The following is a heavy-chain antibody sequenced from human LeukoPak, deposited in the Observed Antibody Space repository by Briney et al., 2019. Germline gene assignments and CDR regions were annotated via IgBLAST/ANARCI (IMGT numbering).Heavy chain of an antibody. CDR2: IYYTGST. D-gene: IGHD4-23*01. CDR3: AREYYGGTFDY. CDR1: GGSISSYY. V-gene: IGHV4-59*01. Sequence: SETLSLTCTVSGGSISSYYWSWIRQPPGKGLEWIGYIYYTGSTKYNPSLKGRVTISADTSKNQISLKLSSVTAADTAVYYCAREYYGGTFDYWGQGTLVTVSS. J-gene: IGHJ4*02.